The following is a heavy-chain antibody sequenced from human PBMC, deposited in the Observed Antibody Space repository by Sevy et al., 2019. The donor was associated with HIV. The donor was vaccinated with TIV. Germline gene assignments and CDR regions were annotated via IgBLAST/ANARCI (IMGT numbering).Heavy chain of an antibody. CDR1: GFSFSSYW. CDR2: IKQDESEK. D-gene: IGHD3-22*01. V-gene: IGHV3-7*04. Sequence: GGSLRLSCAASGFSFSSYWMNWVRQAPGKGLEWVANIKQDESEKYYVASVKGRFTISRDNAKNSVYLQMNSLRPEDTAIDYCARGNSGSFDYWGQGTLVTVSS. CDR3: ARGNSGSFDY. J-gene: IGHJ4*02.